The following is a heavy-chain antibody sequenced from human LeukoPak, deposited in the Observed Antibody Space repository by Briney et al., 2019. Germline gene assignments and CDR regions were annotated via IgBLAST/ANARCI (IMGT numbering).Heavy chain of an antibody. D-gene: IGHD6-19*01. CDR2: IYYSGST. Sequence: SETLSLTCTVSGGSISSSSYYWGWIRHPPGKGLEWIGSIYYSGSTYYNPSLKSRVTISVDTSKNQSSLKLSSVTAADTAVYYCARLIAVAMAAFDIWGQGTMVTVSS. CDR3: ARLIAVAMAAFDI. V-gene: IGHV4-39*01. J-gene: IGHJ3*02. CDR1: GGSISSSSYY.